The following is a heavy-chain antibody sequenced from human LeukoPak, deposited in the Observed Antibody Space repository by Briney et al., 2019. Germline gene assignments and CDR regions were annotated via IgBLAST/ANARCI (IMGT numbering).Heavy chain of an antibody. CDR3: ARGRPSSSWIQNWFDP. CDR2: MNPNSGNT. CDR1: GYTFTSYD. J-gene: IGHJ5*02. D-gene: IGHD6-13*01. Sequence: ASVKVSCKASGYTFTSYDINWVRQATGQGLEWMGWMNPNSGNTGYAQEFQGRVTMTRNTTISTAYMELSSLRSEDTAVYYCARGRPSSSWIQNWFDPWGQGTLVTVSS. V-gene: IGHV1-8*01.